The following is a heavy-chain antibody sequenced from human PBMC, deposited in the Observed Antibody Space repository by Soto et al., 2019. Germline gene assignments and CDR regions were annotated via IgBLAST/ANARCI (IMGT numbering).Heavy chain of an antibody. CDR3: ARHSGGSSHFDY. D-gene: IGHD2-15*01. J-gene: IGHJ4*02. Sequence: SVKVSCQASGGTFSSYAIIWVRQAPGQGLEWMGGIIPIFGTANYAQKFQGRVTITADESTSTAYMELSSLRSEDTAVYYCARHSGGSSHFDYWGQGTLVTVSS. V-gene: IGHV1-69*13. CDR1: GGTFSSYA. CDR2: IIPIFGTA.